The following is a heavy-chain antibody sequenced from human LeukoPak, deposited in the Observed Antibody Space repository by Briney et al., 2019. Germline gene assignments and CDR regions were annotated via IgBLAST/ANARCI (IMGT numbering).Heavy chain of an antibody. D-gene: IGHD3-22*01. CDR1: GFTFSSYG. Sequence: PGGSLRLSCAASGFTFSSYGMHWVRQAPSKGLEWVAVISYDGSNKYYADSVKGRFTISRDNSKNTLYLQMNSLRADDTAVYYCARESPSISGYYYDSSGYYHWGQGTLVTVSS. CDR2: ISYDGSNK. V-gene: IGHV3-30*03. CDR3: ARESPSISGYYYDSSGYYH. J-gene: IGHJ5*02.